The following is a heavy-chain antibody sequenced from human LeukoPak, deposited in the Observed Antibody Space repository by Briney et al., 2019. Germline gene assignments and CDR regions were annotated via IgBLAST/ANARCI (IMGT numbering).Heavy chain of an antibody. V-gene: IGHV4-30-4*01. CDR2: IYYSGST. CDR1: GGSISSGDYY. D-gene: IGHD3-22*01. Sequence: SQTLSLTCTVSGGSISSGDYYWSWIRQPPGKGLEWIGYIYYSGSTYYNPSLKSRVTISVGTSKNQFSLKLSSVTAADTAVYYCARDAYDSSGYWRWWFDPWGQGTLVTVSS. CDR3: ARDAYDSSGYWRWWFDP. J-gene: IGHJ5*02.